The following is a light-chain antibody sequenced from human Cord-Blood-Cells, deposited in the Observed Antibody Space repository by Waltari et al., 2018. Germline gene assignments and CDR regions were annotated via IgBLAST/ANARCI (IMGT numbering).Light chain of an antibody. CDR1: SSDVGSYNL. J-gene: IGLJ3*02. CDR3: CSYAGSSTWV. Sequence: QSALTQPASVSGSPGQSITIPCTGTSSDVGSYNLVSWYQQHPGKAPKLMIYAVSKRPSGVSNRFSGSKSGNTASRTISGLQAEDEADYYCCSYAGSSTWVFGGGTKLTVL. V-gene: IGLV2-23*02. CDR2: AVS.